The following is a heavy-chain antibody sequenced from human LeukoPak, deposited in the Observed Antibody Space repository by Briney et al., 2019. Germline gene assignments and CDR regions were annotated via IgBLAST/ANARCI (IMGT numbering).Heavy chain of an antibody. CDR3: ARRIAAAGKVIDY. CDR1: GGSFSGYY. Sequence: PSETLSLTCAVYGGSFSGYYWSWIRQPPGKGLEWIGEINHSGSTNYNPSLKSRVTISVDTSKNQFSLKLSSVTAADTAVYYCARRIAAAGKVIDYWGQGTLVTVSS. V-gene: IGHV4-34*01. J-gene: IGHJ4*02. D-gene: IGHD6-13*01. CDR2: INHSGST.